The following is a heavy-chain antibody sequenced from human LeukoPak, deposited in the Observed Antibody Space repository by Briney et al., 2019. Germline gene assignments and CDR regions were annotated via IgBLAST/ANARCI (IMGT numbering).Heavy chain of an antibody. CDR2: ISGSGGST. J-gene: IGHJ4*02. V-gene: IGHV3-23*01. CDR1: GFIFSSYA. Sequence: PGGSLRLSCAASGFIFSSYAMSWVRQAPGKGLEWVSAISGSGGSTYYADSVKGRFTISRNNSKNTLYLQMNSLRAEDTAVYYCAKAGSAVAGLIRYWGQGTLVTVSS. D-gene: IGHD6-19*01. CDR3: AKAGSAVAGLIRY.